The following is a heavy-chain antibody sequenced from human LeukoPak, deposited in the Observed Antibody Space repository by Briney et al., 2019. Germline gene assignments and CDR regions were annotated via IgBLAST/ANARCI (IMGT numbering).Heavy chain of an antibody. J-gene: IGHJ4*02. CDR2: INYDGST. CDR3: AKRRDSSGWDLDY. D-gene: IGHD6-19*01. CDR1: GFTFSNYW. Sequence: GGSLRLSCAASGFTFSNYWMHWFRHAPGKGLVWVSRINYDGSTNYADSVKGRFTISRDNSKNTLYLQMNSLRAEDTAVYYCAKRRDSSGWDLDYWGQGTLVTVSS. V-gene: IGHV3-74*01.